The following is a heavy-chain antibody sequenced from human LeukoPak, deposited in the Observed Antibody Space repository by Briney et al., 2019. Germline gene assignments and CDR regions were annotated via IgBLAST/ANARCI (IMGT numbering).Heavy chain of an antibody. V-gene: IGHV1-69*04. CDR2: IIPILGIA. CDR3: ARSGAGETENY. D-gene: IGHD6-13*01. CDR1: GGTFSSYA. Sequence: ASVKVSCKASGGTFSSYAISWVRQAPGQGLEWVGRIIPILGIANYAQKFQGRVTITADKSTSTAYMELSSLRSEDTAVYYCARSGAGETENYWGQGTLVTVSS. J-gene: IGHJ4*02.